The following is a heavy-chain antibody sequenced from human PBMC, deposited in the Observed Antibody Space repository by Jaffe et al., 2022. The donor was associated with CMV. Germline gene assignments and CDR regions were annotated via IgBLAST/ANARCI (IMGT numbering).Heavy chain of an antibody. J-gene: IGHJ4*02. V-gene: IGHV4-34*01. CDR1: GGSFSGYY. Sequence: QVQLQQWGAGLLKPSETLSLTCAVYGGSFSGYYWSWIRQPPGKGLEWIGEINHSGSTNYNPSLKSRVTISVDTSKNQFSLKLSSVTAADTAVYYCARRGYCSSTSCYRYYFDYWGQGTLVTVSS. D-gene: IGHD2-2*01. CDR2: INHSGST. CDR3: ARRGYCSSTSCYRYYFDY.